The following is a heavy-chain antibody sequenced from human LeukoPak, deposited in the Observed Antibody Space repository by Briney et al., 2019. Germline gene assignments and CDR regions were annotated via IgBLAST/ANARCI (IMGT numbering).Heavy chain of an antibody. Sequence: ASVKVSCKASGYSFTDYYMHWVRQAPGQGLEWMGWISAYNGNTNYAQKLQGRVTMTTDTSTSTAYMELRSLRSDDTAVYYCARGGAYYDYVWGSYRHVGPPDYWGQGTLVTVSS. V-gene: IGHV1-18*04. CDR2: ISAYNGNT. D-gene: IGHD3-16*02. CDR1: GYSFTDYY. CDR3: ARGGAYYDYVWGSYRHVGPPDY. J-gene: IGHJ4*02.